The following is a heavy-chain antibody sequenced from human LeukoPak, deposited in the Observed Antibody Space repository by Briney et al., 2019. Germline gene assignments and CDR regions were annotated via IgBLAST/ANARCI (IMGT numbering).Heavy chain of an antibody. CDR2: IYYSGST. D-gene: IGHD3-22*01. CDR3: AREKGGGGVVITTIAFDY. Sequence: PSETLSLTCTVSGGSISSSSYYWGWIRQPPGKGLEWIGSIYYSGSTYYNPSLKSRVTISVDTSKNQFSLKLSSVTAADTAVYYCAREKGGGGVVITTIAFDYWGQGTLVTVSS. CDR1: GGSISSSSYY. V-gene: IGHV4-39*07. J-gene: IGHJ4*02.